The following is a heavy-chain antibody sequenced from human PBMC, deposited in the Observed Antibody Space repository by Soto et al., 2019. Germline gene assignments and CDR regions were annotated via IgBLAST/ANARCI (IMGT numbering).Heavy chain of an antibody. J-gene: IGHJ4*02. CDR2: IKYDGREM. CDR3: ARSGGGYIYASPLRL. CDR1: GFNFGEFW. V-gene: IGHV3-7*03. D-gene: IGHD2-15*01. Sequence: EMKLEQSGGGLVQPGGSLRLSCVASGFNFGEFWMSWVRQTPGSGLEWVANIKYDGREMQYVDSVRGRFSISRDNAQNALHLQMSSLRSDDTAVYYGARSGGGYIYASPLRLWGQGALVAVSS.